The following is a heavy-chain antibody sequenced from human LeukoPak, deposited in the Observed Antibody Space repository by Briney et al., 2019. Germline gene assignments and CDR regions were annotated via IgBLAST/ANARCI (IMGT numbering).Heavy chain of an antibody. J-gene: IGHJ4*02. CDR2: ISSSSSYI. Sequence: PGRSLRLSCAASGFTFSSYSMNWVRQAPGKGLEWVSSISSSSSYIYYADSVKGRFTISRDNAKNSLYLQMNSLRAEDTAVYYCARAGYFDWLGFDYWGQGTLVTVSS. D-gene: IGHD3-9*01. V-gene: IGHV3-21*01. CDR3: ARAGYFDWLGFDY. CDR1: GFTFSSYS.